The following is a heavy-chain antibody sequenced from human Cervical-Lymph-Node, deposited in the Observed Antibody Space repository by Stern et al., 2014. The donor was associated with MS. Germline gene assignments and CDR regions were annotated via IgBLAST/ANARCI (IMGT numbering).Heavy chain of an antibody. CDR2: LYWDDDK. CDR1: GFSLSTNVVA. D-gene: IGHD3-22*01. J-gene: IGHJ4*02. CDR3: THVIVTYYRFDY. V-gene: IGHV2-5*02. Sequence: QVTLKESGPTLVKPTQTLTLTCTFSGFSLSTNVVAVGWIRQPPGKALEWLAILYWDDDKRYSPSLKSRLTIAKDTSKNQVVLTMTNMDPVDTATYYCTHVIVTYYRFDYWGQGTLVTVSS.